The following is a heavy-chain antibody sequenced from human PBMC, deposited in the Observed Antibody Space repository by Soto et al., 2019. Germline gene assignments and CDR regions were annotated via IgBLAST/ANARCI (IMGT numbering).Heavy chain of an antibody. CDR1: GGSVTSTSYY. CDR3: ASSVAAAAYYYGMDV. D-gene: IGHD6-13*01. Sequence: SETLSLTCTVSGGSVTSTSYYWSWIRQPPGKGLEWIGYMHYSGSTNYNPSLKSRVTISVDTSKNQFSLKLSSVTAADTAVYYCASSVAAAAYYYGMDVWGQGTTVTVSS. J-gene: IGHJ6*02. CDR2: MHYSGST. V-gene: IGHV4-61*01.